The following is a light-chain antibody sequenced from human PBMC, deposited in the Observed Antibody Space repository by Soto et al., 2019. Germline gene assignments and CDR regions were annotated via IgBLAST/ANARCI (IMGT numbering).Light chain of an antibody. J-gene: IGKJ4*01. CDR2: DAS. CDR3: QQYDHLSLT. V-gene: IGKV1-33*01. Sequence: DIQLTQSPSSLSSSLGDRVTLTCPASQDITNSLNWYKQKPGKAPNLLIFDASNLDAGVPSRFSGSGSGTYFTFTIHSLQPEDVATYYCQQYDHLSLTFGGGTKVDIK. CDR1: QDITNS.